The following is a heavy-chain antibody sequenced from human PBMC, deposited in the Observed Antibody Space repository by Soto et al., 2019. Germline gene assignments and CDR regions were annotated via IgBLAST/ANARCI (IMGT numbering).Heavy chain of an antibody. Sequence: QVHLVQSGAEVKKPGAPVKVSCKGSGYAFTTYGITWVRQAPGQGLEWMGWISAHSGNTNYAQKLQGRVTVTRDASTSTAYMELRSLRSDDTAVYYCARGRYGDYWGQGALVTVSS. V-gene: IGHV1-18*01. CDR1: GYAFTTYG. D-gene: IGHD1-1*01. J-gene: IGHJ4*02. CDR2: ISAHSGNT. CDR3: ARGRYGDY.